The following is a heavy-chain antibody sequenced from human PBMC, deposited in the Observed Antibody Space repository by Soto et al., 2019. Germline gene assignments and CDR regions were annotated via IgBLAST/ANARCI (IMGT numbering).Heavy chain of an antibody. CDR1: GESISSSSYY. CDR2: IYYSGRT. CDR3: ARQRTTVVTQAYFDH. Sequence: SETLSLTCIVSGESISSSSYYWGWIRQPPGEGLEWIGSIYYSGRTYYNPSFKSRVTISIDTSKNQFSLELSSVTATDTAVYYCARQRTTVVTQAYFDHWGQGALVTVSS. J-gene: IGHJ4*02. D-gene: IGHD2-21*02. V-gene: IGHV4-39*01.